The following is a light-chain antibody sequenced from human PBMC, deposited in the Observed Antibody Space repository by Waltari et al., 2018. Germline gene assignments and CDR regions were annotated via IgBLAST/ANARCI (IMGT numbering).Light chain of an antibody. CDR2: DVS. Sequence: QSVLTQPASVSGSPGQTLTISCPAPSSDGGDYYYFSWYQQHPGTAPKVLIYDVSKRPSGVSNRFSGSKSGNTAFLTIAGLQPEDEADYYCNSYTDTTWVFGGGTKLTVL. V-gene: IGLV2-14*03. CDR1: SSDGGDYYY. J-gene: IGLJ3*02. CDR3: NSYTDTTWV.